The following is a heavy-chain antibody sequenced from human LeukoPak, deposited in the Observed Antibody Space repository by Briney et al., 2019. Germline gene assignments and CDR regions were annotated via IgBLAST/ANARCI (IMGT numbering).Heavy chain of an antibody. D-gene: IGHD2-2*01. CDR1: GGSISSYY. J-gene: IGHJ5*02. V-gene: IGHV4-59*12. CDR2: IYYSGST. Sequence: PSETLSLTCTVSGGSISSYYWSWIRQPPGKGLEWIGYIYYSGSTNYNPSLKSRVIISVDMSKNQFSLKLSSVTAADTAVYYCARDNSYCTTTSCYYNWFDPWGQGTLVTVSS. CDR3: ARDNSYCTTTSCYYNWFDP.